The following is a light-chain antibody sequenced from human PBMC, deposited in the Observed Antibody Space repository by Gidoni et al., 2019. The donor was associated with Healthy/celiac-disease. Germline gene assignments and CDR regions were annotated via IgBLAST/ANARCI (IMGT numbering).Light chain of an antibody. J-gene: IGKJ5*01. CDR1: QDISNY. CDR2: DAS. Sequence: SSLSASVGDRVTITCQASQDISNYLNWYQQKPGKAPKLLIDDASNLETGVPSRFSGSGSGTDFTFTISSLQPEDIATYYCQQYDNLPITFGQXTRLEIK. V-gene: IGKV1-33*01. CDR3: QQYDNLPIT.